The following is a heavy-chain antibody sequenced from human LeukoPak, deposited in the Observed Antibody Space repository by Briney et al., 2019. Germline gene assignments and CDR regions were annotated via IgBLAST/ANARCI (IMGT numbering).Heavy chain of an antibody. D-gene: IGHD6-13*01. J-gene: IGHJ6*03. V-gene: IGHV3-7*01. CDR1: GFTFSSYG. Sequence: GGSLRLSCAASGFTFSSYGMHWVRQAPGKGLEWVANIKQDGSEKYYVDSVRGRFTISRDNAKNSLYLQMNSLRAEDTAVYYCARIAAAGYGYYYYYMDVWGKGTTVTISS. CDR2: IKQDGSEK. CDR3: ARIAAAGYGYYYYYMDV.